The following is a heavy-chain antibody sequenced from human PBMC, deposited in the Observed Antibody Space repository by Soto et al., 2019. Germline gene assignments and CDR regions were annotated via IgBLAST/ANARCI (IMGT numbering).Heavy chain of an antibody. J-gene: IGHJ4*02. V-gene: IGHV3-23*01. D-gene: IGHD1-7*01. CDR2: MSGSSSTT. CDR3: AKDQERELPRVIDF. CDR1: GLTFSNYA. Sequence: EVRLLESGGGLVKPGGSLRLSCATSGLTFSNYAMSWVRQAPGGGLEWVSSMSGSSSTTDYADSVRGRFTISRDRSKNTLYLQMSSLRAEDTAIYYCAKDQERELPRVIDFWGQGTLVTVSS.